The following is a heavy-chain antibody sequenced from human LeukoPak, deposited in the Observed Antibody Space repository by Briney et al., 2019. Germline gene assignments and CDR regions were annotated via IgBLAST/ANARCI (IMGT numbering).Heavy chain of an antibody. CDR3: ARGGGNPRWFDP. J-gene: IGHJ5*02. Sequence: SQTLSLTCAISGDSVSGNSAGWNWIRQSPSRGLEWPGRTYYRSKWYNDYAVSVKSRITINPDTSKNQFSLQLNSVTPEDTAVYFCARGGGNPRWFDPWGHGTLVTVSS. CDR1: GDSVSGNSAG. CDR2: TYYRSKWYN. V-gene: IGHV6-1*01. D-gene: IGHD1-14*01.